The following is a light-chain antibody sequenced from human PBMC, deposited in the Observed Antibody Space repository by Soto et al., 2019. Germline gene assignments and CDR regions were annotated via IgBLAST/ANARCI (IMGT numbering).Light chain of an antibody. Sequence: TKAPGTLQRSPMEIATLSFMASQSVSSSYIAWYQQKPGQGARLHIYGASSRATGVPDRFSGSGSGTDFTLTISRLEAEDFAVYYCQQDYSSPRTFGHGTKVDIK. J-gene: IGKJ1*01. V-gene: IGKV3-20*01. CDR1: QSVSSSY. CDR3: QQDYSSPRT. CDR2: GAS.